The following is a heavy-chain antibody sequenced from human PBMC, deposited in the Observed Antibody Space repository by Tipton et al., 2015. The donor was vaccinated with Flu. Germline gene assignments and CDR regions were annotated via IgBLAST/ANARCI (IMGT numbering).Heavy chain of an antibody. CDR3: SRDLGAPQDFDFQPYFYYYYMDV. V-gene: IGHV3-49*03. CDR2: LRSKASGGTT. D-gene: IGHD3-3*01. J-gene: IGHJ6*03. CDR1: GFIFGDYA. Sequence: SLRLSCTASGFIFGDYAMSWFRQAPGKGLEWVGFLRSKASGGTTEYAASVKGRFTISRDDSKSIAYLQMNSLKTADTAVYYCSRDLGAPQDFDFQPYFYYYYMDVWGKGTTVTVSS.